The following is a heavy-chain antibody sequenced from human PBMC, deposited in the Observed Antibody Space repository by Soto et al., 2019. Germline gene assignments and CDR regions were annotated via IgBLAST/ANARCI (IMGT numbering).Heavy chain of an antibody. CDR1: GGSFSGYY. CDR3: ARGPTVLGYCSGGSCWTSFQH. D-gene: IGHD2-15*01. V-gene: IGHV4-34*01. Sequence: SETLSLTCAVYGGSFSGYYWSWIRQPPGKGLEWIGEINHSGSTNYNPSLKSRVTISVDTSKNQFSLKLSSVTAADTAVYYCARGPTVLGYCSGGSCWTSFQHWGQGTLVTV. CDR2: INHSGST. J-gene: IGHJ1*01.